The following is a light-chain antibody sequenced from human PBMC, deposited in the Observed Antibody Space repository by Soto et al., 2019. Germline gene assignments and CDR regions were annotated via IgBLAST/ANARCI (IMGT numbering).Light chain of an antibody. CDR2: DVT. CDR1: SSDVGGYNY. Sequence: QSALTQPRSVSGSPGQSLTISCTGTSSDVGGYNYVSWYQQYPGKVPKLMIYDVTKRPSGVPDRFSGSKSGNTASLTISGLQAEDEADYYCCSHEGSYTDVFGTGTKLTVL. CDR3: CSHEGSYTDV. J-gene: IGLJ1*01. V-gene: IGLV2-11*01.